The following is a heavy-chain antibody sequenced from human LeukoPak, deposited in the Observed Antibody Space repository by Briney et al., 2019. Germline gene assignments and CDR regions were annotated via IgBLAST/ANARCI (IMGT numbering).Heavy chain of an antibody. Sequence: PGGSLRLSCAASGFIVSSNYMGWVRQAPGKGLEYVSVIYSGGNTYYGGSVKGRFTISRDNSKNTIYLQMNSLRAEDTAVFYCARLVATTGRLYFDYWGQGNLATVSS. V-gene: IGHV3-53*01. D-gene: IGHD1-1*01. CDR2: IYSGGNT. CDR1: GFIVSSNY. J-gene: IGHJ4*02. CDR3: ARLVATTGRLYFDY.